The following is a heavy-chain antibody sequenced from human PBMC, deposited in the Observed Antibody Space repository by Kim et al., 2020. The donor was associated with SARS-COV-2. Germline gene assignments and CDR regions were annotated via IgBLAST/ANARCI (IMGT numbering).Heavy chain of an antibody. CDR3: AGDWYYDIFRYYYYYLNF. CDR2: INAGKGTT. V-gene: IGHV1-3*01. J-gene: IGHJ6*03. D-gene: IGHD3-9*01. CDR1: GYTFTSYA. Sequence: ASVKVSCKASGYTFTSYAMHWVRQAPGKRLGWMGWINAGKGTTKYSQKFQGRVTITRDTSASTAYMELSSLRSEETAVYYCAGDWYYDIFRYYYYYLNFW.